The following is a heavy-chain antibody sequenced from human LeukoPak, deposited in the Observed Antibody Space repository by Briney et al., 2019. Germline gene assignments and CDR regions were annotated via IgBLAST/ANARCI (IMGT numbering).Heavy chain of an antibody. Sequence: PGRSLRLSCAASGFTFDDYAMHWVRQAPGKGLEWVSGISWNSGSISYADSVKGRFTISRDNAKNSLYLQMNSLRAEDTALYYCAKDKGSSSWYQKFGDAFDIWGQGTMVTVSS. CDR2: ISWNSGSI. J-gene: IGHJ3*02. CDR3: AKDKGSSSWYQKFGDAFDI. V-gene: IGHV3-9*01. CDR1: GFTFDDYA. D-gene: IGHD6-13*01.